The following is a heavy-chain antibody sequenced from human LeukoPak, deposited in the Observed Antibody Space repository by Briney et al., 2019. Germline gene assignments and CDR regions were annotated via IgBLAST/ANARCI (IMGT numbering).Heavy chain of an antibody. D-gene: IGHD3-22*01. CDR2: ISHDGTT. Sequence: SGTLSLTCGASGGSIDITNYWSWVRQAPGKGLEWIGEISHDGTTNYNPSLRSRVAMSFDRANNQFSLSLTSVTAADTAVYYCTREDRPFCPFAYWGQGVLVTVSS. J-gene: IGHJ4*02. CDR3: TREDRPFCPFAY. V-gene: IGHV4-4*02. CDR1: GGSIDITNY.